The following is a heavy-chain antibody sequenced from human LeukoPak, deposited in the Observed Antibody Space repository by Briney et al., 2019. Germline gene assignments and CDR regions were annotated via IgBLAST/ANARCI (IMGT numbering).Heavy chain of an antibody. J-gene: IGHJ4*02. Sequence: PGGSLRLSCAASGFTFSSYWMSWVRQAPGKGLEWVANIKQDGSEKYYVDSVKGRFTISRDNAKNSLYLQMNSLRAEDTAVYYCALNYYDSSGPGPYFDYWGRGTLVTVSS. V-gene: IGHV3-7*01. D-gene: IGHD3-22*01. CDR1: GFTFSSYW. CDR2: IKQDGSEK. CDR3: ALNYYDSSGPGPYFDY.